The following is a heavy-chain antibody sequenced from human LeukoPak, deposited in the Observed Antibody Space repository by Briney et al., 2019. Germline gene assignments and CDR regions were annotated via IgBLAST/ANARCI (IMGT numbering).Heavy chain of an antibody. CDR3: AKDRGYQLLWNDYFDY. D-gene: IGHD2-2*01. J-gene: IGHJ4*02. CDR1: GFTVSSNY. V-gene: IGHV3-53*01. CDR2: IYSGGST. Sequence: EGSLRLSCAASGFTVSSNYMSWVRQAPGKGLEWVSVIYSGGSTYYADSVKGRFTISRDNSKNTLYLQMNSLRAEDTAVYYCAKDRGYQLLWNDYFDYWGQGTLVTVSS.